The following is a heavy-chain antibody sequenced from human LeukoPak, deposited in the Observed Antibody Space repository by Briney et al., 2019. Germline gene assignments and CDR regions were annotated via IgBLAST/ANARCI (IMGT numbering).Heavy chain of an antibody. J-gene: IGHJ6*03. CDR1: GYTFTSYD. Sequence: ASVKVSCKASGYTFTSYDINWVRQATGQGLEWMGWMNPNSGNTGYAQKFQGRVTITRNTSISTAYMELSSLRSEDTAVYYCARASGSYNAYYMDVWGKGTTVTVSS. CDR3: ARASGSYNAYYMDV. CDR2: MNPNSGNT. D-gene: IGHD1-26*01. V-gene: IGHV1-8*03.